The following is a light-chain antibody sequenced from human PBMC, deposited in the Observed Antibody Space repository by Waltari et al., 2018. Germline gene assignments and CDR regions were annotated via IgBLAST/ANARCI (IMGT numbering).Light chain of an antibody. CDR2: CAS. J-gene: IGKJ5*01. Sequence: DIVMTKSPDFLAVSLGDRATINCKSSQRLFYTYNSKTYLSWYQQKPGQPPKLLIYCASTRGSGVPDRFSGSGSGTDFTLTISSLQAEDVAVYYCHHYYIPPLTFGQGTRLEIK. CDR1: QRLFYTYNSKTY. CDR3: HHYYIPPLT. V-gene: IGKV4-1*01.